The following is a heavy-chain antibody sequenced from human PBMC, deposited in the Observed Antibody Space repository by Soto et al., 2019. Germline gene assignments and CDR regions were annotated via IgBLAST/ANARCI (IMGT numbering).Heavy chain of an antibody. CDR1: GGSFRSSNYY. CDR3: ASLQVPGNSDY. Sequence: QLQLQESGPGLVKPSDTLSLTSTFSGGSFRSSNYYWAWVRQPPGKGLEWIAKIYYSGDTYFHPSLRNRLTVSVDTSKNQFSLKLSSLTAADTAMYYCASLQVPGNSDYWGQGTLVTVSS. J-gene: IGHJ4*02. V-gene: IGHV4-39*01. CDR2: IYYSGDT. D-gene: IGHD6-13*01.